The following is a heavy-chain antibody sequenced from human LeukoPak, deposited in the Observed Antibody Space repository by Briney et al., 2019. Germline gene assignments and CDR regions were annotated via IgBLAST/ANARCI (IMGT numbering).Heavy chain of an antibody. CDR2: ISWDSGSL. D-gene: IGHD3-22*01. CDR1: GYTFDEYA. J-gene: IGHJ3*02. V-gene: IGHV3-9*01. CDR3: AKGYDSSGSDAFDI. Sequence: QPGRSLRLSCVGSGYTFDEYAMHWLPQVPGKGLEWVAHISWDSGSLGYVDSVKGRFTVSRDNAKKSLYLQMNSLRPDDTAWYYCAKGYDSSGSDAFDIWGLGTKVTVSS.